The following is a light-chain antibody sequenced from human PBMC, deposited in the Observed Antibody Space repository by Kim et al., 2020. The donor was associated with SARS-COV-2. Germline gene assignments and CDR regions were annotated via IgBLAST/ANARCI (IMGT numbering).Light chain of an antibody. CDR3: NSRDSSGNPYV. CDR1: SLRSYY. Sequence: ALGQTVRITCQGDSLRSYYASWYQQKPGQAPVLVNYGKNNRPSGIPDRFSGSSSGNTASLTITGAQAEDEADYYCNSRDSSGNPYVFGTGTKVTVL. CDR2: GKN. V-gene: IGLV3-19*01. J-gene: IGLJ1*01.